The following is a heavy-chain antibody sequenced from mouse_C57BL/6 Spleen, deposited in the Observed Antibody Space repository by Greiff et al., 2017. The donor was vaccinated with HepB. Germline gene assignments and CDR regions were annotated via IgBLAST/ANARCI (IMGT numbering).Heavy chain of an antibody. V-gene: IGHV1-50*01. CDR1: GYTFTSYW. D-gene: IGHD2-3*01. J-gene: IGHJ4*01. Sequence: QVQLQQPGAELVKPGASVKLSCKASGYTFTSYWMQWVKQRPGQGLEWIGEIDPSDSYTNYNQKLKGKATLTVDTSSSTAYMQLSSLTSEDSAVYYCARMRLLRGAMDYWGQGTSVTVSS. CDR2: IDPSDSYT. CDR3: ARMRLLRGAMDY.